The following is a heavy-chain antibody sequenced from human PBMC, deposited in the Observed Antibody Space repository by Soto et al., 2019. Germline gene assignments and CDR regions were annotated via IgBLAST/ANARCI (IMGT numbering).Heavy chain of an antibody. J-gene: IGHJ4*02. CDR1: GYTFTSYG. D-gene: IGHD2-8*01. V-gene: IGHV3-23*01. Sequence: SCKASGYTFTSYGISWLRQAPGTGPEWVAFVDGSGSDTSYADSVKGRFTISRDNSDNSLYLHMNSLRAEDTGRYFCAKEIFAAAYAATSAFDLWGQGTLVTVSS. CDR3: AKEIFAAAYAATSAFDL. CDR2: VDGSGSDT.